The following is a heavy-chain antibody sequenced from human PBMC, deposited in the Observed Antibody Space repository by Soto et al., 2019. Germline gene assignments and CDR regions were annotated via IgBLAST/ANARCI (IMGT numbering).Heavy chain of an antibody. J-gene: IGHJ5*02. CDR1: GGSISSYY. D-gene: IGHD2-15*01. CDR3: ARWSHELGVVVAASPNNWFDP. V-gene: IGHV4-59*01. CDR2: IYYSGST. Sequence: SETLSLTCTVSGGSISSYYWSWIRQPPGKGLEWIGYIYYSGSTNYNPSLKSRVTISVDTSKNQFSLKLSSVTAADTAVYYCARWSHELGVVVAASPNNWFDPWGQGTLVTVSS.